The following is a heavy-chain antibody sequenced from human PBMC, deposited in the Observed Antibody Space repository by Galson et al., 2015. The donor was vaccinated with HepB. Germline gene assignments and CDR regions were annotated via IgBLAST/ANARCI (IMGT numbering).Heavy chain of an antibody. Sequence: SLRLSCAASGFTFSSYTMNWVRQAPGKGLEWVSSISGSHSIYYADSVKGRFTISRDNAKNSLSLQMNSLRDEDTAVCYCARRSSGNSFDYWGRGTLVTVSS. J-gene: IGHJ4*02. CDR3: ARRSSGNSFDY. CDR1: GFTFSSYT. CDR2: ISGSHSI. D-gene: IGHD1-26*01. V-gene: IGHV3-48*02.